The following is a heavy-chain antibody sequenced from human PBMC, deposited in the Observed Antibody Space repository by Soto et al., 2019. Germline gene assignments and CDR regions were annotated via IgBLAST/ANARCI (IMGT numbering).Heavy chain of an antibody. CDR2: VWKDGSNR. CDR3: AKVPRGSNFGYYNF. Sequence: LRLSCAASGITFSDYGMHWVRQAPGKGLEWVAGVWKDGSNRYYVDSVKGRFTISRDNSKNTLYLQMNSLRDEDTAVYYCAKVPRGSNFGYYNFWGQGTLVTVSS. CDR1: GITFSDYG. D-gene: IGHD5-18*01. V-gene: IGHV3-30*18. J-gene: IGHJ4*02.